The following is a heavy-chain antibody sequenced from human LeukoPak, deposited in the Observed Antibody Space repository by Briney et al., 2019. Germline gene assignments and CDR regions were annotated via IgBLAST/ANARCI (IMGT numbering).Heavy chain of an antibody. CDR3: ARDKAGDSAGFDY. CDR1: GGSISSGGYY. CDR2: IYYSGST. Sequence: SETLSLTCTVSGGSISSGGYYWSWIRQHPGQGLEWIGYIYYSGSTYYNPSLKSRVTISVDTSKNQFSLKLSSATAADTAVYYCARDKAGDSAGFDYWGQGTLVTVSS. J-gene: IGHJ4*02. D-gene: IGHD7-27*01. V-gene: IGHV4-31*03.